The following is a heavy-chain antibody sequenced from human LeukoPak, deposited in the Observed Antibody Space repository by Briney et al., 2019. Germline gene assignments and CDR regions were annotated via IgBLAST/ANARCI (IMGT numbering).Heavy chain of an antibody. Sequence: GGSLRLSCAASGFTFSSYWMNWVRQAPGKGLEWVANIKQDGSEKYYVDSVKGRLTISRDNAKNSLYLQMKSLRAEDTAVYYCARGKTSQNIVTRKTYNWFDPWGQGTLVTVSS. J-gene: IGHJ5*02. D-gene: IGHD2/OR15-2a*01. CDR2: IKQDGSEK. CDR3: ARGKTSQNIVTRKTYNWFDP. CDR1: GFTFSSYW. V-gene: IGHV3-7*01.